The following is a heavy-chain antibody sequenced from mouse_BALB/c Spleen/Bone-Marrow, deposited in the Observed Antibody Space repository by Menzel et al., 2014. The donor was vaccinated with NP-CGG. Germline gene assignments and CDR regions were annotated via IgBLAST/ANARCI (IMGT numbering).Heavy chain of an antibody. CDR1: GYTFTSYW. CDR3: TRSLVRRDHYYAMDY. V-gene: IGHV1S22*01. J-gene: IGHJ4*01. D-gene: IGHD2-14*01. CDR2: IYPGSGST. Sequence: LQQPGSELVRPGASVKLSCKASGYTFTSYWMHWVKQRPGQGLAWIGNIYPGSGSTNYDEKFKSKATLTVDTSSSTAYMQLSSLTSEDSAVYYCTRSLVRRDHYYAMDYWGQGTSVTVSS.